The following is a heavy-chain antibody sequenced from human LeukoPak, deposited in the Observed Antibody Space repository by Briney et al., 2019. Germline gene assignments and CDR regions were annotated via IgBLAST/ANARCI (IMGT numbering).Heavy chain of an antibody. V-gene: IGHV4-39*07. CDR3: ASATSLFRD. D-gene: IGHD3-10*01. CDR2: IYYSGSS. J-gene: IGHJ4*02. Sequence: SETLSLTCTVSGGSISSSSYYWGWIRQPPGKGLEWIGSIYYSGSSYYNPSLKSRVTISKDTTKNQFSLKLTSVTAADTAFYYCASATSLFRDWGQGTLVTVSS. CDR1: GGSISSSSYY.